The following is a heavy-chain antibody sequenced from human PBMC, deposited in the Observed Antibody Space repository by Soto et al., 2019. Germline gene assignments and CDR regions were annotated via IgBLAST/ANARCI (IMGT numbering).Heavy chain of an antibody. CDR1: GFTFSSYS. CDR3: AGGLSGNDFDY. CDR2: ISSSSSTI. J-gene: IGHJ4*02. D-gene: IGHD1-1*01. V-gene: IGHV3-48*02. Sequence: GGSLRLSCAASGFTFSSYSMNWVRQAPGKGLEWVSYISSSSSTIYYADSVKGRFTISRDKAKNSRYLQMNSLRDEDTAVYCCAGGLSGNDFDYWGQGTLVTVSS.